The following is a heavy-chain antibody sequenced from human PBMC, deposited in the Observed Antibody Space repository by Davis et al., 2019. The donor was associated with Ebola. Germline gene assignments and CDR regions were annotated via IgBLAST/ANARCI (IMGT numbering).Heavy chain of an antibody. CDR2: INPNDGRT. D-gene: IGHD5-12*01. J-gene: IGHJ4*02. CDR3: TTPGGQDSGYDVFDI. Sequence: AASVKVSCKSSGYTFTDYGVSWVRQAPGQGLEWMGMINPNDGRTIYAQKFQGRVTVTRDTSTTTVYMDLSSLRSEDTALYYCTTPGGQDSGYDVFDIWGQGTLVSVSS. CDR1: GYTFTDYG. V-gene: IGHV1-46*03.